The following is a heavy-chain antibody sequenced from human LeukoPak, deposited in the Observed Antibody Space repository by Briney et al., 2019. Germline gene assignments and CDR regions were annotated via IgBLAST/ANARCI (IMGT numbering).Heavy chain of an antibody. CDR3: ARVNGYNYYYYYYMDV. CDR2: ISSSGSTI. D-gene: IGHD5-24*01. J-gene: IGHJ6*03. V-gene: IGHV3-48*03. Sequence: GGSLRLSCAASGFTFSSYEMNWVRQAPGKGLEWVSYISSSGSTIYYADSVKGRFTISRDNAKNSLYLQMNSLRAEDTAVYYCARVNGYNYYYYYYMDVWGKGTTVTVSS. CDR1: GFTFSSYE.